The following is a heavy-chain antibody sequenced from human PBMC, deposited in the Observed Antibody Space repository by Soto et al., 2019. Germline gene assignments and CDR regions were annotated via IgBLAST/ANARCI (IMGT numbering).Heavy chain of an antibody. CDR1: GFTFSNAW. V-gene: IGHV3-23*01. CDR2: ISGSGDNT. J-gene: IGHJ6*02. CDR3: AKGRSYYYYYGVDV. Sequence: AGGSLRLSCAASGFTFSNAWMNWVRQAPGKGLEWVSAISGSGDNTHYADSVKGRFTISRDNSKSTLYLQMNSLRAEDTALYYCAKGRSYYYYYGVDVWGQGTTVTVSS.